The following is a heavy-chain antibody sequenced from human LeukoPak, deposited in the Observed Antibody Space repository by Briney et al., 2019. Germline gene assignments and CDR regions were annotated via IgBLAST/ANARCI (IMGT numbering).Heavy chain of an antibody. V-gene: IGHV5-51*01. CDR3: GRIPAAGSRKGSFDI. Sequence: GESLKISCKGSGYSFTSYWTGWVRQMPGKGLEWMGIIYPGDSDTRYSPSFQGQVTISADKSISTAYLQWSSLKASDSAMYYCGRIPAAGSRKGSFDIWGQGTMVTVSS. CDR2: IYPGDSDT. CDR1: GYSFTSYW. D-gene: IGHD6-13*01. J-gene: IGHJ3*02.